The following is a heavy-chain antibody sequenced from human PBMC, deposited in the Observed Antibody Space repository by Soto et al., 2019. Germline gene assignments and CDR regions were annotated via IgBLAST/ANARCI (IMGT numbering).Heavy chain of an antibody. V-gene: IGHV4-39*01. CDR2: IYYLGNT. CDR1: GGSISSGPSY. J-gene: IGHJ4*02. D-gene: IGHD3-22*01. CDR3: VGIYPSEISGYHLNY. Sequence: SETLSLTCTVSGGSISSGPSYWGWIRQPPGQGLEWVGSIYYLGNTYYNSSLGRRVVLSVDKSTNQFSLKLSSVTVADSAFYFFVGIYPSEISGYHLNYWGQDTQVPVSS.